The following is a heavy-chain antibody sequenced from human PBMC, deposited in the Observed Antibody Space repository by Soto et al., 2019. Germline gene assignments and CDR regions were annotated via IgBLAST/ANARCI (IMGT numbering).Heavy chain of an antibody. J-gene: IGHJ6*02. CDR1: GFTFNSYA. D-gene: IGHD3-22*01. CDR3: ARRYYDSSGYHSGYYYGMDV. Sequence: GGSLRLSCAASGFTFNSYAMHWVRQAPGKGLEWVAIISYDGSIKYYADSVKGRFTISRDNSKNTLYLQMSSLRIEDTAVYYCARRYYDSSGYHSGYYYGMDVWGQGTTVTVSS. V-gene: IGHV3-30-3*01. CDR2: ISYDGSIK.